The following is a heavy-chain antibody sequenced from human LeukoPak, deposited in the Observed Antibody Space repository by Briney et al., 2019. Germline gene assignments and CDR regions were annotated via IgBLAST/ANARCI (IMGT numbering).Heavy chain of an antibody. Sequence: ASVKVSCKASGYTFTAYYMHWVRQAPGQGLEWLGWINPNTGDTNYAQKFQGWVTMTRDTSINTAYMELSSLRSDDTAVYYCARAPTVSVGYCSSVSCQADYWGQGTLVTVSS. CDR1: GYTFTAYY. CDR3: ARAPTVSVGYCSSVSCQADY. J-gene: IGHJ4*02. D-gene: IGHD2-2*01. V-gene: IGHV1-2*04. CDR2: INPNTGDT.